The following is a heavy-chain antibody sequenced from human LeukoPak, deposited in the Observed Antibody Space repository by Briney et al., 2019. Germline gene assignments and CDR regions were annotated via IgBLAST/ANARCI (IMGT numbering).Heavy chain of an antibody. Sequence: PGGSLRLSCAASGFTFSSYAMSWVRQAPGKGLEWVSAISGRGVATYYADSVKGRFTISRDNSKNTLYLQMNSLRAGDTAVYYCAKGNYDFWSGYPGLSYFDYWGQGTLVTVSS. J-gene: IGHJ4*02. V-gene: IGHV3-23*01. CDR3: AKGNYDFWSGYPGLSYFDY. CDR2: ISGRGVAT. D-gene: IGHD3-3*01. CDR1: GFTFSSYA.